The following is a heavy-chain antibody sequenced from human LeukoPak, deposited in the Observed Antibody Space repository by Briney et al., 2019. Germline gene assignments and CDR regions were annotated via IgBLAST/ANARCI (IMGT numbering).Heavy chain of an antibody. CDR3: AKDPCSSTSCYPDY. Sequence: PGGSLRLSCAASGFTFSSYGMHWVRQAPGKGLEWVAFIRYDGSNKYYADSVKGRFTISRDNSKNTLYLQMNSLRAEDTAAYYCAKDPCSSTSCYPDYWGQGTLVTVSS. CDR1: GFTFSSYG. V-gene: IGHV3-30*02. CDR2: IRYDGSNK. D-gene: IGHD2-2*01. J-gene: IGHJ4*02.